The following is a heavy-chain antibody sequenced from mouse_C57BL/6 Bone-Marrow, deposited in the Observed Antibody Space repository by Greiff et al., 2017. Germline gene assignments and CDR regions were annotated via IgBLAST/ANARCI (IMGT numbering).Heavy chain of an antibody. D-gene: IGHD2-4*01. CDR3: AREGLRPYWYFDG. V-gene: IGHV1-64*01. CDR2: IHPNSGST. Sequence: QVQLQQPGAELVKPGASVKLSCKASGYTFTSYWMHWVKQRPGQGLEWIGMIHPNSGSTNYNEKFKSKATLTVDKSSSTAYMQLSSLTSEDSAVYYCAREGLRPYWYFDGWGTGTTVTVSS. J-gene: IGHJ1*03. CDR1: GYTFTSYW.